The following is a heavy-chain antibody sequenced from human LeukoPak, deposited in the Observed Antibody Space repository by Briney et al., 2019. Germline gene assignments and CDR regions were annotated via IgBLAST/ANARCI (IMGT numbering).Heavy chain of an antibody. CDR1: GGSITSYY. Sequence: PSETLSLTCTVSGGSITSYYWSWIRQPPGKGLEWIGYIYYSGSTNYNPSLKSRVTISVDTSKNQFSLKLSSVTAADTAVYYCAGASYDRSGVHWGPGTLVTVSS. CDR2: IYYSGST. CDR3: AGASYDRSGVH. D-gene: IGHD3-22*01. V-gene: IGHV4-59*01. J-gene: IGHJ4*02.